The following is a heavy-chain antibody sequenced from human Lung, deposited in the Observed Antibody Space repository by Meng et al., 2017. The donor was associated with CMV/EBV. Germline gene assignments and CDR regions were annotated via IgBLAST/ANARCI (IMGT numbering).Heavy chain of an antibody. V-gene: IGHV3-21*01. CDR1: GFTFSTYP. CDR3: ARAKDCSSTTCYGDY. D-gene: IGHD2-2*01. J-gene: IGHJ4*02. Sequence: GGSXRLXCAASGFTFSTYPMIWVRQAPGKGLEWVSSISSSSYYIFYGDSVKGRFTVSRDNAKNSLFLQMNSLRAEDTAVYYCARAKDCSSTTCYGDYWGQGXLVTVSS. CDR2: ISSSSYYI.